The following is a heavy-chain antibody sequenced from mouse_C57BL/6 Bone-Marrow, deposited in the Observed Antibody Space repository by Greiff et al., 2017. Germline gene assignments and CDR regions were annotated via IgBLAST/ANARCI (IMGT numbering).Heavy chain of an antibody. V-gene: IGHV5-12*01. CDR1: GFTFSDYY. CDR3: ARGPYHWYFDV. CDR2: ISNGGGST. D-gene: IGHD2-10*01. Sequence: EVKLQESGGGLVQPGGSLKLSCAASGFTFSDYYMYWVRQTPEKRLEWVAYISNGGGSTYYPDTVKGRFTISRDNAKNTLYLQMSRLKSEDTAMYYCARGPYHWYFDVWGTGTTVTVSS. J-gene: IGHJ1*03.